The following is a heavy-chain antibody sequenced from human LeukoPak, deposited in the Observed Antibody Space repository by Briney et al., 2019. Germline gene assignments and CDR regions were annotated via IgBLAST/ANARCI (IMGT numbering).Heavy chain of an antibody. Sequence: GGSLRLSCAASEFSVGSNYMTWVRQAPGKGLEWVSLIYSGGSTYYADSVKGRFTISRDNSKNTLYLQMNSLRAEDTAVYYRAKGPRPRMVRGVEYWGQGTLVTVSS. D-gene: IGHD3-10*01. V-gene: IGHV3-66*01. CDR2: IYSGGST. CDR3: AKGPRPRMVRGVEY. CDR1: EFSVGSNY. J-gene: IGHJ4*02.